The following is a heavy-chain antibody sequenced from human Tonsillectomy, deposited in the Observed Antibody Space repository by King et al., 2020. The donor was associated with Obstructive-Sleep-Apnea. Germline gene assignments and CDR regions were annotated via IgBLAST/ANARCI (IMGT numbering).Heavy chain of an antibody. CDR3: AADPGLVTPFSGWLQSEY. D-gene: IGHD5-24*01. J-gene: IGHJ1*01. CDR1: GFTFSSYA. Sequence: VQLVESGGGGVQPGRSRRLSCAGSGFTFSSYAMNWVRQAPGKGLEWVALISYDGSNQYYADSVKGRFTISRDNSKNTLYLQMNSLRGEDTAVYYCAADPGLVTPFSGWLQSEYWGQGTLVTVSS. V-gene: IGHV3-30*04. CDR2: ISYDGSNQ.